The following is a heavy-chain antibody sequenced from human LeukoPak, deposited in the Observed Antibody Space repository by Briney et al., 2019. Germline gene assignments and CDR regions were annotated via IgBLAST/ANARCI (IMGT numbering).Heavy chain of an antibody. D-gene: IGHD3-3*01. V-gene: IGHV4-4*09. J-gene: IGHJ3*02. Sequence: SEPLSLTCTVSGGSISSYYWSWIRQPPGKGLEWIGYIYTSGSTNYNPSLKSRVTISVDTSKNQFSLKLSSVTAADTAVYYCARPSSNTIFGKDAFDIWGQGTMVTVSS. CDR3: ARPSSNTIFGKDAFDI. CDR2: IYTSGST. CDR1: GGSISSYY.